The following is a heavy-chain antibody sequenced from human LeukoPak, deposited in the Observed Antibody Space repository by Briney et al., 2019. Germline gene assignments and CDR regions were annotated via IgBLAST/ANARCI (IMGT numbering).Heavy chain of an antibody. D-gene: IGHD3-16*01. V-gene: IGHV3-49*04. J-gene: IGHJ6*02. CDR1: GFTLGDYA. Sequence: GGSLRLSCTASGFTLGDYAMSWVRQAPGKGVEGVGFIRRKAYGGTTEYAASVKGRFTISRDDSKSIAYLQMNSLKTEDTAVYYCTRWGYYYGMDVWGQGTTVTVSS. CDR2: IRRKAYGGTT. CDR3: TRWGYYYGMDV.